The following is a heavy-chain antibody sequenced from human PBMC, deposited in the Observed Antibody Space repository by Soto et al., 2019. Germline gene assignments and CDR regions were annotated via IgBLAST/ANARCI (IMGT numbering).Heavy chain of an antibody. CDR1: GFTFSSYG. J-gene: IGHJ6*02. V-gene: IGHV3-30*18. CDR3: AKVLAQQQLVEWLFPQTYYYYGMDV. Sequence: PGGSLRLSCAASGFTFSSYGMHWVRQAPGKGLEWVAVISYDGSNKYYADSVKGRFTISRDNSKNTLYLQMNSLRAEDTAVYYCAKVLAQQQLVEWLFPQTYYYYGMDVWGQGTTVTVSS. D-gene: IGHD6-13*01. CDR2: ISYDGSNK.